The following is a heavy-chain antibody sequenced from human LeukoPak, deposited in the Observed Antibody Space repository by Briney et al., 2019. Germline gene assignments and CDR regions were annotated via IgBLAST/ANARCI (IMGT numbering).Heavy chain of an antibody. D-gene: IGHD1-26*01. CDR1: GGTFNSYA. V-gene: IGHV1-69*04. CDR2: IIPILGIA. J-gene: IGHJ4*02. Sequence: ASVKVSCKASGGTFNSYAISWVRQAPGQGLEWMGRIIPILGIADYAQKFQGRVTITADKSTSTAYMELSSLRSEDTAVYYCARGWGSYSFDYWGQGTLVTVSS. CDR3: ARGWGSYSFDY.